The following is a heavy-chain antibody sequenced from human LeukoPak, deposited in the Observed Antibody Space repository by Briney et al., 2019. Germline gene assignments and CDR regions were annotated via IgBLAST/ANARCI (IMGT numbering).Heavy chain of an antibody. CDR2: INPKSGGT. V-gene: IGHV1-2*06. D-gene: IGHD6-19*01. Sequence: ASVKVSCKTSGYTFTGYYMHWVRQAPGQGLEWMGRINPKSGGTGYAQKFQGRVTMTRDTSISTAYMELSRLRSDDTAVYYCAASIALTGNFFDYWGQGTLVTVSS. CDR1: GYTFTGYY. J-gene: IGHJ4*02. CDR3: AASIALTGNFFDY.